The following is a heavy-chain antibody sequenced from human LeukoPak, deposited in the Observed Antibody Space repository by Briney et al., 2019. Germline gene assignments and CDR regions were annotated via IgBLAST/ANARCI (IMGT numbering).Heavy chain of an antibody. V-gene: IGHV3-43*02. J-gene: IGHJ6*02. CDR2: ISGDGGST. CDR3: AKDGGIAVAGTDYYGMDV. CDR1: GFTFDDYA. D-gene: IGHD6-19*01. Sequence: PGGSLRLSCAASGFTFDDYAMHWVRQAPGKGLEWVSLISGDGGSTYYADSVKGRFTISRDNSKNTLYLQMNSLRTEDTALYYCAKDGGIAVAGTDYYGMDVWGQGTTVTVSS.